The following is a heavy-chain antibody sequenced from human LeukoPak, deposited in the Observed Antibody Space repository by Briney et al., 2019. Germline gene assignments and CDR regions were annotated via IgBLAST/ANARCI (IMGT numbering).Heavy chain of an antibody. CDR1: GFTISSYG. D-gene: IGHD3-10*01. J-gene: IGHJ4*02. V-gene: IGHV3-30*02. CDR2: IRYDGGNK. CDR3: AKDLWYYYGSGSYYFPDY. Sequence: PGGSLRLSCAASGFTISSYGMHWVRQAPGKGLEWVAFIRYDGGNKYYADSVKGRFTISRDNSKDTLYLQMNSLRAEDTAVYYCAKDLWYYYGSGSYYFPDYWGQGTLVTVSS.